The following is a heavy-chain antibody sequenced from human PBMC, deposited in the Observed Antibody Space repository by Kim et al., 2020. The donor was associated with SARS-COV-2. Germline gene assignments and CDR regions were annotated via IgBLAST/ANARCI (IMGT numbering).Heavy chain of an antibody. V-gene: IGHV3-30*18. CDR2: ISYDGSNK. CDR3: VKDLFQEGGCY. CDR1: GFTFSSYG. D-gene: IGHD1-26*01. Sequence: GGSLRLSCAASGFTFSSYGMHWVRQAPGKGLEWVAVISYDGSNKYYADSVKGRFTISRDNSKNTLYPQMNSLRAEDTAVYYCVKDLFQEGGCYWGQGTLVTVSS. J-gene: IGHJ4*02.